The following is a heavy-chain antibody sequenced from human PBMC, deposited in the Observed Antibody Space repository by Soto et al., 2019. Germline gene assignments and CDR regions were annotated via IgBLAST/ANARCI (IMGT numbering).Heavy chain of an antibody. Sequence: QVQLVESGGGVVQPGRSLRLSCAASGFTFSSYGMHWVRQAPGKGLEWVAVISYDGGNRYYGDSVKGRFTISRDNSKNTLYLQMNSLRAEDTAVYYCVKYQARLEVIFDYWGQGTLVTVSS. D-gene: IGHD1-1*01. CDR2: ISYDGGNR. CDR3: VKYQARLEVIFDY. V-gene: IGHV3-30*18. CDR1: GFTFSSYG. J-gene: IGHJ4*02.